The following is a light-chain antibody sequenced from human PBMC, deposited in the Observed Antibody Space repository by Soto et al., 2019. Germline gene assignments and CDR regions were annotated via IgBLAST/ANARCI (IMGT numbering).Light chain of an antibody. J-gene: IGKJ4*01. CDR3: QQYDNLTLT. Sequence: DIQMTQSPSTLSASVGGRVTITCRPSQDIRNYLNWYQQKQGKAPKLXIYDASNLETGVRSRFSGSGSGTDFTFTISSLQPEDIATYYCQQYDNLTLTFGGGTKVDIK. V-gene: IGKV1-33*01. CDR2: DAS. CDR1: QDIRNY.